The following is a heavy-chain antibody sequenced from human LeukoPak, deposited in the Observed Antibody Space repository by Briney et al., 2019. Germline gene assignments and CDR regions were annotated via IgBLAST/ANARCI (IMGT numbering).Heavy chain of an antibody. J-gene: IGHJ4*02. D-gene: IGHD6-6*01. CDR1: GFTFSSYG. CDR2: IRYDGSNK. Sequence: GGSLRLSCAASGFTFSSYGMHWVRQAPGKGLEWVAFIRYDGSNKYYADSVKGRFTISRDNSKNTLYLQMNSLRAEDTAVYYCAKNRYSSSSWFDYWGQGTLVTVSS. CDR3: AKNRYSSSSWFDY. V-gene: IGHV3-30*02.